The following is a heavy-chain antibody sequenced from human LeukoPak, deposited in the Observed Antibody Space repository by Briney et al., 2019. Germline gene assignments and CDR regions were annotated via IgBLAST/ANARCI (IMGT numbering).Heavy chain of an antibody. V-gene: IGHV4-31*03. J-gene: IGHJ4*02. CDR2: IYYSGST. CDR1: GGSVSSGGYY. CDR3: ARGVLLWFGE. D-gene: IGHD3-10*01. Sequence: SETLSLTCTVSGGSVSSGGYYWSWIRQHPGKGLEWIGYIYYSGSTYYNPSLKSRVTISVDTSKNQFSLKLSSVTAADTAVYYCARGVLLWFGEWGQGTLVTVSS.